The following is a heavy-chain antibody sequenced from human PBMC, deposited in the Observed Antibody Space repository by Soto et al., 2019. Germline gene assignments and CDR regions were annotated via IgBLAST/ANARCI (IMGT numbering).Heavy chain of an antibody. CDR2: IYYSGST. J-gene: IGHJ5*02. Sequence: SETLSLTCTVAGGSISSYYWSWIRQPPGMGLEWIGYIYYSGSTNYNPSLKSRVTISVDTSKNQFSLKLSSVTAADTAVYYCARGPGGFLEWLLSNWFDPWGQGTLVTVSS. CDR3: ARGPGGFLEWLLSNWFDP. V-gene: IGHV4-59*01. D-gene: IGHD3-3*01. CDR1: GGSISSYY.